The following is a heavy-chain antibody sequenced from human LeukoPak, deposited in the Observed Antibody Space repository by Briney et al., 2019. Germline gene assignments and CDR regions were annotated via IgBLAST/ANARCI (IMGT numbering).Heavy chain of an antibody. J-gene: IGHJ4*02. D-gene: IGHD3-22*01. Sequence: GGSLRLSCAASGFTFSSYAMSWIRQAPGKGLEWVSAISGGGGSTHYADSVKGRFTISRDNSKNTLYLQMSSLRAGDTAVYYCAKSSYYDSSGYYREYYFDYWGQGTLVTVSS. V-gene: IGHV3-23*01. CDR1: GFTFSSYA. CDR3: AKSSYYDSSGYYREYYFDY. CDR2: ISGGGGST.